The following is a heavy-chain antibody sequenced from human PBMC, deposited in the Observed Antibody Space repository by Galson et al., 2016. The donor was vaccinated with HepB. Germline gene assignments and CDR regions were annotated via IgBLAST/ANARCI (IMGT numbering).Heavy chain of an antibody. CDR3: AKDAGSSVSYYYFDY. CDR1: GFTFSRSW. Sequence: SLRLSCAASGFTFSRSWMSWVRQAPGKGLEWVAMISSDGSDEYYADSVKGRFSISRDNSKDTLFLQMNSLRAEDTALYYCAKDAGSSVSYYYFDYWGQGTLVTVSS. D-gene: IGHD2-2*01. J-gene: IGHJ4*02. CDR2: ISSDGSDE. V-gene: IGHV3-30*18.